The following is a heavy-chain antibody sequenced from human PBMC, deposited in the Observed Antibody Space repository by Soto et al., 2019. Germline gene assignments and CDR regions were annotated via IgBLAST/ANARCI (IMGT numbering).Heavy chain of an antibody. V-gene: IGHV2-5*01. CDR3: AHNMQPPRPAPTYFQH. CDR2: IYWNDDK. Sequence: SGPTLVNPTQTLTLTCTFSGFSLSTSGVGVGWIRQPPGKALEWLALIYWNDDKRYSPSLKSRLTITKDTSKNQVVLTMTNMDPVDTATYYCAHNMQPPRPAPTYFQHWGQGTLVTVSS. D-gene: IGHD1-1*01. J-gene: IGHJ1*01. CDR1: GFSLSTSGVG.